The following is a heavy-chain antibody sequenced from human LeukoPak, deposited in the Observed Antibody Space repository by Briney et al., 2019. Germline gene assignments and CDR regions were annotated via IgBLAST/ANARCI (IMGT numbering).Heavy chain of an antibody. Sequence: GGSLRLSCAASEFSVGSNYMTWVRQAPGKGLEWVANIKQDGGEIYYVDFVKGRFTISRDNAKNSVYLHMNSLRAEDTAVYYCARDKVVGPTKFDSWGQGTLVTVSS. J-gene: IGHJ5*01. V-gene: IGHV3-7*01. CDR1: EFSVGSNY. CDR2: IKQDGGEI. CDR3: ARDKVVGPTKFDS. D-gene: IGHD1-26*01.